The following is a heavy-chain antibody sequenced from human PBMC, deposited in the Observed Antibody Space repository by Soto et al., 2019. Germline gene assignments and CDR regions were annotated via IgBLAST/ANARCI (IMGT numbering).Heavy chain of an antibody. CDR1: GDSVTSGSYY. V-gene: IGHV4-61*03. J-gene: IGHJ6*02. CDR3: AREWGLLPYYVMNV. CDR2: ISYTGRT. D-gene: IGHD7-27*01. Sequence: SETLSLTCIVSGDSVTSGSYYWTWLRQPPGKGLEWIGYISYTGRTKYNPSLQSRVTISVDTSKNDFSLNLSSVAAADTAVYFCAREWGLLPYYVMNVWGHGTAVTVSS.